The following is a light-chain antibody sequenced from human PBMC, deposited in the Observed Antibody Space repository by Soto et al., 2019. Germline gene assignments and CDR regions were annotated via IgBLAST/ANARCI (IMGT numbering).Light chain of an antibody. J-gene: IGLJ1*01. CDR2: DVS. V-gene: IGLV2-8*01. Sequence: QSALTQSPSASGSPGQSVTISCTGTSSDIGGYNSVSWYQQHPGKAPKVMIYDVSKRPSGVPDRFSGSKSGNTASLTVSALQAEDEADYYCSSYTDRNNLVFGPGPKLTVL. CDR1: SSDIGGYNS. CDR3: SSYTDRNNLV.